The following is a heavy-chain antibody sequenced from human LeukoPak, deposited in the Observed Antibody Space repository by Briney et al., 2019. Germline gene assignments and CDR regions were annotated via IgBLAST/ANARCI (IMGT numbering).Heavy chain of an antibody. V-gene: IGHV3-30*18. J-gene: IGHJ3*01. CDR2: ISYDGSNK. Sequence: PGGSLSLSWAASGFTFGSYGVHWVRQAPGTGLEWVAVISYDGSNKYHADSVKGRFTISRDNSKNTLYLQMNSLRAEDTAVYYCAKEDAAAAGIRGLFDWGQGTMVTVSS. CDR1: GFTFGSYG. CDR3: AKEDAAAAGIRGLFD. D-gene: IGHD6-13*01.